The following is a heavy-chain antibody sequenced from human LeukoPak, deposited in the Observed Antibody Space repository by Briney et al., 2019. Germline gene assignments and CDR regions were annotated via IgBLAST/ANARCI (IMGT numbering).Heavy chain of an antibody. CDR1: GYNFNDYY. CDR2: IHPDGGST. D-gene: IGHD4-11*01. Sequence: ASVKVSCKASGYNFNDYYIYCVRQAPGHGLESMGYIHPDGGSTNYAQKFQGRVTMTSDMSTNTVYMELRSLRSEDTAMYYCARAFNSIQPLDYWGQGTLVTVSS. CDR3: ARAFNSIQPLDY. J-gene: IGHJ4*02. V-gene: IGHV1-46*02.